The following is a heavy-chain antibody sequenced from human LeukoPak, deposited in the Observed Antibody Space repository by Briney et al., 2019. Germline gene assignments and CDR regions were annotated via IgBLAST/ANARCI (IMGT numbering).Heavy chain of an antibody. D-gene: IGHD3-22*01. J-gene: IGHJ4*02. V-gene: IGHV1-69*10. CDR2: IIPIFTLI. CDR1: GGTFSNYV. CDR3: AVDGRYYYDSDAYYNHDS. Sequence: PVKVSCKASGGTFSNYVISWVRHAPGQGLEWMGGIIPIFTLINYAQKFQGRVTITADNSTSTAYMELSSLRSEDTAVYYCAVDGRYYYDSDAYYNHDSWGQGTLVIVSS.